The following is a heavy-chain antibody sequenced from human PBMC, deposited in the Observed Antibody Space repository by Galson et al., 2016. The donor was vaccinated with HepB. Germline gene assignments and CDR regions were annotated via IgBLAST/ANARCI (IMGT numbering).Heavy chain of an antibody. D-gene: IGHD1-26*01. CDR2: ISTRGVNT. CDR1: GFNFSAYA. J-gene: IGHJ4*02. V-gene: IGHV3-23*01. Sequence: SLRLSCAASGFNFSAYAVSWVRQAPGKGLEWVSSISTRGVNTYYADSVEGRFTISRDNSKNTLFLQMNSLRGDDTAVYYCTKNPKVGGFFDYWGQGTLVAVSS. CDR3: TKNPKVGGFFDY.